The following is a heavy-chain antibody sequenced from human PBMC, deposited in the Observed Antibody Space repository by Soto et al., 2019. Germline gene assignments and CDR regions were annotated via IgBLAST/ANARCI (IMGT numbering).Heavy chain of an antibody. CDR1: GGSISSSNW. CDR2: IYHSGNT. CDR3: AMTWPVGYYYYYYGMDV. Sequence: SETLSLTCAVSGGSISSSNWWSWVRQPPGKGLEWIGEIYHSGNTNYNPSLESRVTISVDKSKNQFSLKLSSVTAADTAVYYCAMTWPVGYYYYYYGMDVWGQGTTVTVSS. J-gene: IGHJ6*02. D-gene: IGHD2-21*02. V-gene: IGHV4-4*02.